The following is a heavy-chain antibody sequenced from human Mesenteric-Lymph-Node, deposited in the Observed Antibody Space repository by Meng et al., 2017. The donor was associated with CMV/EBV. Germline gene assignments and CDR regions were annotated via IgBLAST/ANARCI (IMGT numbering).Heavy chain of an antibody. CDR3: ARLESSGGGGYYFDY. CDR2: THNSGRT. D-gene: IGHD6-19*01. V-gene: IGHV4-31*03. J-gene: IGHJ4*02. CDR1: GASISSGAHY. Sequence: SETLSLTCTVSGASISSGAHYWTWIRQHPGKGLEWIANTHNSGRTSYNPSLRSRVTLSIDTSKNEFSLKVNSVSAADTAVYYCARLESSGGGGYYFDYWGQGTLVTVSS.